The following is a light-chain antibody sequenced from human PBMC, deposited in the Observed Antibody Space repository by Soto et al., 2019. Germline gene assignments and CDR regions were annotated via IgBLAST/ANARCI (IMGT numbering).Light chain of an antibody. CDR2: GAI. CDR3: QQYIDWPRT. CDR1: QSVDNR. J-gene: IGKJ1*01. Sequence: EIVMTQSPATLSVSPGERATLSCRASQSVDNRLAWYQHTPGQAPRLLIYGAICRATGVPAKFSGSGSGTEFTLTITSLQSEDFGLYYCQQYIDWPRTFGQGTKVDIK. V-gene: IGKV3-15*01.